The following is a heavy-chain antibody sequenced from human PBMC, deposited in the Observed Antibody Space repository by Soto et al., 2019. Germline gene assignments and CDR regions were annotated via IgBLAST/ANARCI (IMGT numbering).Heavy chain of an antibody. Sequence: PGESLKISCRTSGYRFTSYWIAWVRQMPGKGLEWMGIIFPSDSDTRYSPSFQGQVTISADRSTSTVFLQWASLKAADTAVYFCARKDKSGYFNWFDPWGQGTMFTVSS. J-gene: IGHJ5*02. V-gene: IGHV5-51*01. D-gene: IGHD3-22*01. CDR1: GYRFTSYW. CDR3: ARKDKSGYFNWFDP. CDR2: IFPSDSDT.